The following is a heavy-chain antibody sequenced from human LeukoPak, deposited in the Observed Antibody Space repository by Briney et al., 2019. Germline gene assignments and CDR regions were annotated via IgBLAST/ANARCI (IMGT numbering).Heavy chain of an antibody. CDR3: ARDNNGLYFGVRGFDI. Sequence: SETLSLTCRVSGGSMNTHYWNWIRQPAGKGREWIGRIYTSGSTNHNPSLKSRVIMSLDTSKSQFSLSLGSVTAADTAVYYCARDNNGLYFGVRGFDIWGQGKMVIVSS. CDR2: IYTSGST. J-gene: IGHJ3*02. V-gene: IGHV4-4*07. CDR1: GGSMNTHY. D-gene: IGHD3-3*01.